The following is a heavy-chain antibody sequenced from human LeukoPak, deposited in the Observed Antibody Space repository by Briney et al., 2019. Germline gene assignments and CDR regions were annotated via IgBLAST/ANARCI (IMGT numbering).Heavy chain of an antibody. V-gene: IGHV1-18*01. CDR3: AKTTVTSEEYYYYYMDV. CDR1: GYTFTSYG. Sequence: GASVKVSCKASGYTFTSYGISWVRQAPGQGLEWMGWISAYNGNTNYAQKLQGRVTMTTDTSTSTAYMELRSPRSDDTAVYYCAKTTVTSEEYYYYYMDVWGKGTTVTVSS. D-gene: IGHD4-17*01. CDR2: ISAYNGNT. J-gene: IGHJ6*03.